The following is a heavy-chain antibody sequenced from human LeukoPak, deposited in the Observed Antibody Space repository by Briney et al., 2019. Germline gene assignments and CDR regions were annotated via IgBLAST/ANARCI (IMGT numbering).Heavy chain of an antibody. CDR1: GFTFSSYS. CDR3: AKERRIAVAGTVGFDV. V-gene: IGHV3-21*04. CDR2: ISSSSSYI. D-gene: IGHD6-19*01. J-gene: IGHJ3*01. Sequence: PGGSLRLSCAASGFTFSSYSMNWVRQAPGKGLEWVSSISSSSSYIYYADSVKGRFTISRDNAKNSLYLQMNSLRADDTAVYYCAKERRIAVAGTVGFDVWGQGTMVAVSS.